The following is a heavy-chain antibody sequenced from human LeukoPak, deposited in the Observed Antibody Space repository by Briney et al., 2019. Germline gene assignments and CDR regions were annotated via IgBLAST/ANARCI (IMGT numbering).Heavy chain of an antibody. CDR1: GFTFRSYD. CDR2: IGIGSDT. CDR3: ARGGIPVAGIDEIDF. Sequence: GGSLTLSCAASGFTFRSYDMHWVRQVTGKGLEWVSAIGIGSDTHYLEAAKGRFTNSREKAKNSLYLQMDSLRAGDTAGYYCARGGIPVAGIDEIDFWGEGNLVTAAS. J-gene: IGHJ4*02. D-gene: IGHD6-19*01. V-gene: IGHV3-13*01.